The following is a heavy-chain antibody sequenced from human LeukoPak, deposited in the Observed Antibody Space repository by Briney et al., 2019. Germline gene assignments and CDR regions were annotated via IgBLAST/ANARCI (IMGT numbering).Heavy chain of an antibody. D-gene: IGHD6-19*01. CDR2: ISYSGSS. Sequence: SQTLSLTCTVSGGSISSSDYYWSWIRQHPGKGLEYIGYISYSGSSYYIPSLKSRTTISLDTSKSQFSLKLTSVTAADTAVYFCARDGRLYSSGQVVWFDPWGQGTLVTVSS. V-gene: IGHV4-31*03. CDR3: ARDGRLYSSGQVVWFDP. J-gene: IGHJ5*02. CDR1: GGSISSSDYY.